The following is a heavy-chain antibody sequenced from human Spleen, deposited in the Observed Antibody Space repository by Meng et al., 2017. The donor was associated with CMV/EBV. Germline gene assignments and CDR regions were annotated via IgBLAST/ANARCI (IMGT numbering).Heavy chain of an antibody. J-gene: IGHJ3*02. CDR1: GFTFSSYS. CDR2: ISSSSSYI. D-gene: IGHD3-10*01. CDR3: AQSGGPNTFDI. V-gene: IGHV3-21*01. Sequence: GESLKISCAASGFTFSSYSMNWVRQAPGKGLEWVSSISSSSSYIYYADSVKGRFTISRDNAKNSLYLKMNSLRAEDTARYYCAQSGGPNTFDIWGQGTMVTVSS.